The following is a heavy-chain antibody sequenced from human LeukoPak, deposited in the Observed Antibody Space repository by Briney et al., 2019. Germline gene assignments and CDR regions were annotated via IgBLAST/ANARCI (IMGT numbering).Heavy chain of an antibody. CDR3: ARDGTSTDDY. Sequence: ASVKVSCKASGYTFSNFGINWVRQAPGQGLEWMGWVSGNNDNPNYGQKFQGRFTVTTDSSTNTAYMELRNLRFDDTAVYYCARDGTSTDDYWGQGTLVTVSS. CDR1: GYTFSNFG. J-gene: IGHJ4*02. CDR2: VSGNNDNP. D-gene: IGHD2-2*01. V-gene: IGHV1-18*01.